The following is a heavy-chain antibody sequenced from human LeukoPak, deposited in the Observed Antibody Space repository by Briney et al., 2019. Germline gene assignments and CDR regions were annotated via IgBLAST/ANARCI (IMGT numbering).Heavy chain of an antibody. J-gene: IGHJ4*02. CDR3: ANSVGIVVVPPADY. V-gene: IGHV3-23*01. D-gene: IGHD2-2*01. CDR2: ISGSGGST. Sequence: GGSLRLSCAASGFTFSSYAMSWVRQAPGKGLEWVSAISGSGGSTYYADSVKGRFTISRDNSKNTLYLQMNSLRAEHTAVYYCANSVGIVVVPPADYWGQGTLVTVSS. CDR1: GFTFSSYA.